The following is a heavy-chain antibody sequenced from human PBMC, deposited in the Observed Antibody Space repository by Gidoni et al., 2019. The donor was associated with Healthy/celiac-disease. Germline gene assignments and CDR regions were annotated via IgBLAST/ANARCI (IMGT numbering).Heavy chain of an antibody. CDR3: ARAGSGWYDAFQH. J-gene: IGHJ1*01. D-gene: IGHD6-19*01. CDR2: IYYSGTT. CDR1: GGSITSGGYY. V-gene: IGHV4-31*03. Sequence: QVQLQESGPGLVKPSQTLSLTCTVSGGSITSGGYYGSWIRQPPGKGLEWIGSIYYSGTTYYHPSLKSRVTISVDTSKNQFSLKLSSVTAADTAVYYCARAGSGWYDAFQHWGQGTLVTVSS.